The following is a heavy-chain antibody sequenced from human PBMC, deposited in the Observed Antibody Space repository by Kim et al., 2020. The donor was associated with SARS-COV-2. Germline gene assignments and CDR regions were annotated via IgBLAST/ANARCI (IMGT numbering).Heavy chain of an antibody. Sequence: SETLSLTCTVSGGSISSYYWSWIRQPPGKGLEWIGYISDSGNTNYNPSLKSRVTMSVDTSKIQFSLKLSSVTAADTAVYYCARANRRSSDYVFGGVLTPFHFDYWGQGTLVTVSS. D-gene: IGHD3-16*01. V-gene: IGHV4-59*01. CDR1: GGSISSYY. J-gene: IGHJ4*02. CDR2: ISDSGNT. CDR3: ARANRRSSDYVFGGVLTPFHFDY.